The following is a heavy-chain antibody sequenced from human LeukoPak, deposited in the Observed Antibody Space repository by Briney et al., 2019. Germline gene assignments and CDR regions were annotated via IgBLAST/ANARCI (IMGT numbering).Heavy chain of an antibody. CDR3: ARAPYDFWSGNKGYGMDV. D-gene: IGHD3-3*01. CDR2: IYYSGST. V-gene: IGHV4-31*11. J-gene: IGHJ6*02. Sequence: PSETLSLTCAVYGGSFSGYYWSWIRQHPGKGLEWIGYIYYSGSTYYNPSLKSRVTISVDTSKNQFSLKLSSVTAADTAVYYCARAPYDFWSGNKGYGMDVWGQGTTVTVSS. CDR1: GGSFSGYY.